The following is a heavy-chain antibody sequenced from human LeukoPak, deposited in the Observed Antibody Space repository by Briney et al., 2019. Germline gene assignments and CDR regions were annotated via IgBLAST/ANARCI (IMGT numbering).Heavy chain of an antibody. CDR1: GGTFSSYA. Sequence: VASVKVSCKASGGTFSSYAISWVRQAPGQGLEWMGGIIPIFGTANYAQKFQGRVTITADKSTSTAYMELSSLRSEDTAVYYCAKDRNIAVTGRRGGYFDYWGQGTLVTVSS. CDR2: IIPIFGTA. D-gene: IGHD6-19*01. J-gene: IGHJ4*02. V-gene: IGHV1-69*06. CDR3: AKDRNIAVTGRRGGYFDY.